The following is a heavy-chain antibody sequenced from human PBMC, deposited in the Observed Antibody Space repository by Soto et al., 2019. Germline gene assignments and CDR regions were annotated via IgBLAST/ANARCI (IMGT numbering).Heavy chain of an antibody. Sequence: GASVKVSCKASGYTFTSYGISWVRQAPGQGLEWMGWISAYNGNTNYAQKLQGRVTMTTDTSTSTAYMELRSLRSDDTAVYYCARDPRADYGDYVPSNWFDPWGQGTLVTVSS. CDR3: ARDPRADYGDYVPSNWFDP. CDR1: GYTFTSYG. V-gene: IGHV1-18*01. J-gene: IGHJ5*02. D-gene: IGHD4-17*01. CDR2: ISAYNGNT.